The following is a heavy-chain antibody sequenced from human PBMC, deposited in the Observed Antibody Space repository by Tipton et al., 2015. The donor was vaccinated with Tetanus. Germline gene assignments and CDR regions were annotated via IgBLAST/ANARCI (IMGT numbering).Heavy chain of an antibody. CDR2: DSGYSGNT. Sequence: QLVQSGAEAKKPGASVKVSCKGSGYTFTNYGINWVRQAPGQGLEWMGWDSGYSGNTIYARKVQGRVTMTTDTSTNTAYLELRSLRSDDTAVYLCAGLVKQWLVPEDYWGQGTLVTVS. D-gene: IGHD6-19*01. CDR1: GYTFTNYG. J-gene: IGHJ4*02. V-gene: IGHV1-18*01. CDR3: AGLVKQWLVPEDY.